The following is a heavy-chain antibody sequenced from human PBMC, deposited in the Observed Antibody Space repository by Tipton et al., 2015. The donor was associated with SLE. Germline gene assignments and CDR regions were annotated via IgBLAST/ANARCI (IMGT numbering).Heavy chain of an antibody. Sequence: TLSLTCAVCDESFSGYSWNWIRQPPGKGLEWTGEISHTGSTKYNPSLKSRVTMSVDTSKNEFSLNLKSVTAADTAVYFCARGRKLLPSVLRTFRSWFAPWGQGNLVTVSS. V-gene: IGHV4-34*01. J-gene: IGHJ5*02. CDR2: ISHTGST. CDR1: DESFSGYS. D-gene: IGHD3-16*01. CDR3: ARGRKLLPSVLRTFRSWFAP.